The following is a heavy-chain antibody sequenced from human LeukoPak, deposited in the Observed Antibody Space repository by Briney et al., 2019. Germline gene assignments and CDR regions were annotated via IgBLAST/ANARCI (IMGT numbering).Heavy chain of an antibody. J-gene: IGHJ4*02. CDR1: GFTFSSYG. V-gene: IGHV3-30*02. Sequence: GGSLRLSCAASGFTFSSYGMHWVRQAPGKGLEWVAFIRYDGSNKYYADSVKGRFTISRDNSKYTLYLQMNSLRAEDTAVYYCAKDQGHGSSSWRHLFDYWGQGTLVTVSS. CDR2: IRYDGSNK. D-gene: IGHD6-13*01. CDR3: AKDQGHGSSSWRHLFDY.